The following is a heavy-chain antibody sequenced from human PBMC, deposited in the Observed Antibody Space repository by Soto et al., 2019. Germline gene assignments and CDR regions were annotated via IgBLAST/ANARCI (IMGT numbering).Heavy chain of an antibody. D-gene: IGHD3-22*01. V-gene: IGHV1-69*01. CDR1: GGIFGSHG. CDR2: FIPIFRTL. Sequence: QVQLIQSEAEVKKPGSSVRVSCTASGGIFGSHGFSWVRQAPGQRLEWVGGFIPIFRTLTYTEKFQARVRIAADESTKTVYLGLSSLTSEDTDVYYCVRDRRIYYSDPHDEFVASDYEVWGQGTMVSVSS. J-gene: IGHJ3*01. CDR3: VRDRRIYYSDPHDEFVASDYEV.